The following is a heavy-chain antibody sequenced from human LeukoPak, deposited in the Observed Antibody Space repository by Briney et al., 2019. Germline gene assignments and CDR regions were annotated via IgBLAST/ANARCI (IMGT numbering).Heavy chain of an antibody. V-gene: IGHV4-34*01. Sequence: SETLSLTCAVYGDSFKDYYWSWIRQSPGKGLEWIGEINHSGSTKYNPSLESRVTISVDTSENQFSLKVNPVTAADTAVYYCARWVVTILHSFDIWGQGTVVTVSS. CDR1: GDSFKDYY. CDR2: INHSGST. J-gene: IGHJ3*02. D-gene: IGHD5-24*01. CDR3: ARWVVTILHSFDI.